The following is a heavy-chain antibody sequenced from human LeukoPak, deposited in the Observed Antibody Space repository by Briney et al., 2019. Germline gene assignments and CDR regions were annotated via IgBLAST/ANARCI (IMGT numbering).Heavy chain of an antibody. V-gene: IGHV3-7*01. J-gene: IGHJ3*02. CDR3: ARERPAAASAFEI. D-gene: IGHD6-25*01. CDR2: IKADGSAK. CDR1: GFTFSHYG. Sequence: PGGSLRLSCAASGFTFSHYGMHWVRQAPGKGLERVANIKADGSAKNYVDSVKGRFTISRDNAKNSLFLQMNSLRGEDTALYFCARERPAAASAFEIWGQGTRVTVSS.